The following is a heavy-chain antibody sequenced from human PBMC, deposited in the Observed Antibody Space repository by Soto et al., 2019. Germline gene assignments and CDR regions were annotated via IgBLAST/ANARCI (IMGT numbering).Heavy chain of an antibody. Sequence: QVQLQQWGAGLLKPSETLSLTCAVYGGSFSGYYWSWIRQPPGKGLEWIGEINHSGSTNYNPSLKSRVTISVDTSKNQFSLKLSSVTAADTAVYYCARGHIVVVPAAMGSGWFDPWGQGTLVTVSS. CDR2: INHSGST. V-gene: IGHV4-34*01. CDR1: GGSFSGYY. J-gene: IGHJ5*02. CDR3: ARGHIVVVPAAMGSGWFDP. D-gene: IGHD2-2*01.